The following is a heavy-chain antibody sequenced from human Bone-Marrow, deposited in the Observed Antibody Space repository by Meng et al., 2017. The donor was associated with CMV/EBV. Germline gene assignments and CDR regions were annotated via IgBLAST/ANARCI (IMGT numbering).Heavy chain of an antibody. CDR1: GFTFSGSA. J-gene: IGHJ4*02. CDR3: TRSSGWAGSLDY. CDR2: IRSKANSYAT. Sequence: SGFTFSGSAMHWVRQASGKGLEWVGRIRSKANSYATAYAASVKGRFTISRDDSKNTAYLQMNSLKTEDTAVYYCTRSSGWAGSLDYWGQGTLVTVSS. V-gene: IGHV3-73*01. D-gene: IGHD6-19*01.